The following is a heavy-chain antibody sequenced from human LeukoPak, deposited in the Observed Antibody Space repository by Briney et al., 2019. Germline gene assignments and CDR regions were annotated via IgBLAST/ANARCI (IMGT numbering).Heavy chain of an antibody. V-gene: IGHV4-39*01. CDR3: ARKIAAAGRVEWFDP. D-gene: IGHD6-13*01. Sequence: KPSETLSLTCTVSGGSISSSSYYWGWIRQPPGKGLEWIGGIYYSGSTYYNPSLKSRVTISVDTSKNQFFLKLSSVTAADTAVYYCARKIAAAGRVEWFDPWGQGTLVTVSS. CDR1: GGSISSSSYY. J-gene: IGHJ5*02. CDR2: IYYSGST.